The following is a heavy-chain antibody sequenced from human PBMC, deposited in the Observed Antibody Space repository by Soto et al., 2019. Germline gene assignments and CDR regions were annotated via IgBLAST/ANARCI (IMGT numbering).Heavy chain of an antibody. J-gene: IGHJ6*02. CDR1: GGTFSSYA. CDR2: LIPIFGTA. V-gene: IGHV1-69*01. D-gene: IGHD2-15*01. Sequence: QVQLVQSGAEVKKPGSSVKVSCKASGGTFSSYAISWVRQAPGQGLEWMGGLIPIFGTANYAQKFQGRVTITADESTSTAYMELSSLRSEDTAVYYCARDSAGYCSGGSCYGPHYGMDVWGQGTTVTVSS. CDR3: ARDSAGYCSGGSCYGPHYGMDV.